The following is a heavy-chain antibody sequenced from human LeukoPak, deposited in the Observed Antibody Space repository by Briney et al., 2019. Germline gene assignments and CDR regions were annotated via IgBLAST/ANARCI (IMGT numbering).Heavy chain of an antibody. J-gene: IGHJ4*02. CDR2: ISRSGSTI. V-gene: IGHV3-48*04. CDR1: GFTFSNYN. CDR3: ARDGGVVREVIIRGDYFDY. D-gene: IGHD3-10*01. Sequence: GGSLRLSCAASGFTFSNYNMNWVRQAPGKGLEWVSYISRSGSTIYYADSVKGRFTISRDNAKNSLYLQMNSLRAEDTAVYYCARDGGVVREVIIRGDYFDYWGQGTLVTVSS.